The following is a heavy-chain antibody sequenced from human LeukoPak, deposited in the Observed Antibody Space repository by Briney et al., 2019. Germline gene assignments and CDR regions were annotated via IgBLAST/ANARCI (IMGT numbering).Heavy chain of an antibody. CDR1: GYTFTGYY. V-gene: IGHV1-2*02. J-gene: IGHJ5*02. Sequence: GASVKVSCKASGYTFTGYYMHWVRQAPGQGLEWMGWINPNSGGTNYAQKLQGRVTMTRDTSISTAYMELSRLRSDDTAVYYCARLTPRIAVAGTRSPNWFDPWGQGTLVTVSS. CDR2: INPNSGGT. CDR3: ARLTPRIAVAGTRSPNWFDP. D-gene: IGHD6-19*01.